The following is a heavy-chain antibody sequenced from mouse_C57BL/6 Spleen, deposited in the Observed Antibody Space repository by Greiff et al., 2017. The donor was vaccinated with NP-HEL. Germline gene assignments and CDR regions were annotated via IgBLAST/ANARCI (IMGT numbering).Heavy chain of an antibody. V-gene: IGHV5-17*01. CDR2: ISSGSSTI. CDR1: GFTFSDYG. J-gene: IGHJ3*01. CDR3: ARGSGSSFFAY. D-gene: IGHD1-1*01. Sequence: EVKLVESGGGLVKPGGSLKLSCAASGFTFSDYGMHWVRQAPEKGLEWVAYISSGSSTIYYADTVKGRFTISRDNAKNILFLQMTSLRSEDTAMYYCARGSGSSFFAYWGQGTLVTVSA.